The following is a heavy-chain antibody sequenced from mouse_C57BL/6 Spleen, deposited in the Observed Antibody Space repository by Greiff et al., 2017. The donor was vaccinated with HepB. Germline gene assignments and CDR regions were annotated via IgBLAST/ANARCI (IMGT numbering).Heavy chain of an antibody. D-gene: IGHD1-2*01. V-gene: IGHV2-2*01. CDR1: GFSLTSYG. Sequence: VKLMESGPGLVQPSQSLSITCTVSGFSLTSYGVHWVRQSPGKGLEWLGVIGSGGSTDYNAAFISRLGISKDNPKSKVFFKMNSLQADDTAIYYCGRKGRTTAYFDVWGTGTTVTVSS. CDR3: GRKGRTTAYFDV. CDR2: IGSGGST. J-gene: IGHJ1*03.